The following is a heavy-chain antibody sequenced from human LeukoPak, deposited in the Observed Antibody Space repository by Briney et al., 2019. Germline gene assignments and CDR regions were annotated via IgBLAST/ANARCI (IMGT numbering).Heavy chain of an antibody. D-gene: IGHD5-12*01. J-gene: IGHJ4*02. V-gene: IGHV3-30-3*01. CDR2: ISYDGSNK. CDR3: ASALGDIVATIFDY. Sequence: GRSLRLSCAASGFTFSSYAMHWVRQPPGKGLEWVAVISYDGSNKYYADSVKGRFTISRDNSKNTLYLQMNSLRAEDTAVYYCASALGDIVATIFDYWGQGTLVTVSS. CDR1: GFTFSSYA.